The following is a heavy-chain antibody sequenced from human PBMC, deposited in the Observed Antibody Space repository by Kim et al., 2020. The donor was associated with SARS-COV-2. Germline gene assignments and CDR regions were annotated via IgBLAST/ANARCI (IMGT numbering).Heavy chain of an antibody. CDR3: AREPGYYDSSGYYLAAAFDI. D-gene: IGHD3-22*01. CDR1: GGTFSSYA. V-gene: IGHV1-69*13. Sequence: SVKVSCKASGGTFSSYAISWVRQAPGQGLEWMGGIIPIFGTANYAQKFQGRVTITADESTSTAYTELSSLRSEDTAVYYCAREPGYYDSSGYYLAAAFDIWGQGTMVTVSS. CDR2: IIPIFGTA. J-gene: IGHJ3*02.